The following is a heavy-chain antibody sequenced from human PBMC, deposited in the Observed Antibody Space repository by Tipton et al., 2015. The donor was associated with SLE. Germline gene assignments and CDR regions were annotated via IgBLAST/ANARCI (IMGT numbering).Heavy chain of an antibody. CDR1: GFTFNAYS. V-gene: IGHV3-64*02. Sequence: SLRLSCAGSGFTFNAYSMHWVRQAPGKGLEYFSAITGNGVNTYYADSVKGRFTVSRDNSKNTLYLQMGSLRAEDTAVYYRARRGYGKELDYWGPGTLVTVSS. J-gene: IGHJ4*02. D-gene: IGHD5-12*01. CDR3: ARRGYGKELDY. CDR2: ITGNGVNT.